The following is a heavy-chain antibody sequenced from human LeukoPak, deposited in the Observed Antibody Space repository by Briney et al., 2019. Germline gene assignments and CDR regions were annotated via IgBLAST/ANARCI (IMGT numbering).Heavy chain of an antibody. V-gene: IGHV3-21*01. CDR3: ARGRAAAAWDY. CDR2: ISSSSSYI. D-gene: IGHD6-13*01. Sequence: GGSLRLSCAASGFTFSSYSMNWVRQAPGKGLEWVSSISSSSSYIYYADSVKGRFTISRDNAKNSLYLQMNSLRAEDAAVYYCARGRAAAAWDYWGQGTLVTVSS. CDR1: GFTFSSYS. J-gene: IGHJ4*02.